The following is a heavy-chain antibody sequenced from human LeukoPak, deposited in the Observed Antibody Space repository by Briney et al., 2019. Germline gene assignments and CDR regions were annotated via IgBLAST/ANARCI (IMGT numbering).Heavy chain of an antibody. D-gene: IGHD4-11*01. CDR1: GFTFSDAW. J-gene: IGHJ4*02. V-gene: IGHV3-15*05. CDR2: IKSKVHGGTT. Sequence: GGSLRLSCAASGFTFSDAWMSWFRKAPGKGRDWVARIKSKVHGGTTDYAAPVNGRFTISRDDSEDKLYLQMSSLKTEDTGVYYCSGHMTSADYWGQGTLVTVPS. CDR3: SGHMTSADY.